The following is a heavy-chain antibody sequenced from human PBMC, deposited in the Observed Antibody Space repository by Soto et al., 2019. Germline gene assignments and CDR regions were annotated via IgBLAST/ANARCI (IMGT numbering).Heavy chain of an antibody. CDR3: AKALDYRNPESY. D-gene: IGHD4-4*01. J-gene: IGHJ4*02. CDR2: ISYEGSNK. CDR1: GFTFSSYG. Sequence: QVQLVESGGGVVQPGRSLRLSCAASGFTFSSYGMHWVRQAPGKGLEWVAGISYEGSNKSYADSVKGRFTISRDNSKNKLYLQMNSLRAEDTAVYYCAKALDYRNPESYWGQGTLVTVSS. V-gene: IGHV3-30*18.